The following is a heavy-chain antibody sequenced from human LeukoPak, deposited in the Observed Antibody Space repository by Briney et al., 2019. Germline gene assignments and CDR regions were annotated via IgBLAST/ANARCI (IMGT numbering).Heavy chain of an antibody. CDR1: GFIFRNFG. CDR3: AKGSGSYSRYYYYYMDV. CDR2: ISSSGTTI. D-gene: IGHD3-10*01. V-gene: IGHV3-48*04. Sequence: GGSLTLSCAASGFIFRNFGMHWVRQAPGKGLEWVSHISSSGTTIYDADSVRGRFTISRDNAKNSLYLQMNSLRVEDTAVYYCAKGSGSYSRYYYYYMDVWGKGTTVTVSS. J-gene: IGHJ6*03.